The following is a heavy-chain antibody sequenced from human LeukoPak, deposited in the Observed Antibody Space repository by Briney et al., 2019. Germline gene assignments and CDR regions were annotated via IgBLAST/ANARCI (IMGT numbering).Heavy chain of an antibody. CDR2: IYHSGST. D-gene: IGHD3-10*01. CDR1: GGSISTYY. CDR3: ARRRMIRGVIIFDY. J-gene: IGHJ4*02. V-gene: IGHV4-59*01. Sequence: SETLSLTCTVSGGSISTYYWNWIRQPPGKGLEWIGYIYHSGSTNYNPSLQSRVTISVDTSKNQFSLKLISVTAADTAVYFCARRRMIRGVIIFDYWGPGALVTVSS.